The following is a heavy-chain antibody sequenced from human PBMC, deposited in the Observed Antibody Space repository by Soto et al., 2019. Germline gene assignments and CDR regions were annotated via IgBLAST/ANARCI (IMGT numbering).Heavy chain of an antibody. D-gene: IGHD3-16*01. CDR3: ATYRLSSAFDI. CDR1: GYTFSHSP. J-gene: IGHJ3*02. CDR2: VNTGTGKI. Sequence: QVQLVQSGAEVKKPGASVKLSCTASGYTFSHSPIHWVRQAPGQGLEWMGWVNTGTGKIQYSEKFQGRVTISMDTSATTAYVDLSSLRSEDTAMYYCATYRLSSAFDIWGQGTVVSVSS. V-gene: IGHV1-3*04.